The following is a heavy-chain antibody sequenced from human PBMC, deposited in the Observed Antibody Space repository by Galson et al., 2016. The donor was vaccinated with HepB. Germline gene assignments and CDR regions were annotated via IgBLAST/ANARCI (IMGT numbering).Heavy chain of an antibody. J-gene: IGHJ6*03. V-gene: IGHV3-53*01. Sequence: SLRLSCAASGFTVNSNYMTWVRQAPGKGLEWVSVIYSGGSTYYADSVKGRFTISRDSSKNTLYLQMNSLRAEGTALYSCARVHYYYYYMDVWGKGTTVTVSS. CDR3: ARVHYYYYYMDV. CDR2: IYSGGST. CDR1: GFTVNSNY.